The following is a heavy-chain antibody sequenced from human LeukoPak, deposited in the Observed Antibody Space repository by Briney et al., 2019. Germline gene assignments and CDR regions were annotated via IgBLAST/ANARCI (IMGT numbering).Heavy chain of an antibody. J-gene: IGHJ6*03. CDR1: GVTVTNNY. D-gene: IGHD3-16*01. CDR2: IYSAGSA. CDR3: QIMAPRYYYMDV. V-gene: IGHV3-53*01. Sequence: PGGSLRLSCAASGVTVTNNYMRWVRQAPGKGLEWVSFIYSAGSAYYADSVKGRFTISRDASTNTLYLDMHSLRVEDTAVYYCQIMAPRYYYMDVGGKGTAVTVSS.